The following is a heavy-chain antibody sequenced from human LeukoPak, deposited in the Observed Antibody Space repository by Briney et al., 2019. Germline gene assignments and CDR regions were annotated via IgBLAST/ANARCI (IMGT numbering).Heavy chain of an antibody. V-gene: IGHV4-4*07. CDR2: IYTSGST. D-gene: IGHD6-13*01. J-gene: IGHJ4*02. Sequence: PSETLSLTCTVSGGSISSYYWSWVRQPAGKGLEWIGRIYTSGSTNYNPSLKSRVTMSVDTSKNQFSLKLSPVTAADTAVYYCARDQRLWGSSWFWGQGTLVTVSS. CDR1: GGSISSYY. CDR3: ARDQRLWGSSWF.